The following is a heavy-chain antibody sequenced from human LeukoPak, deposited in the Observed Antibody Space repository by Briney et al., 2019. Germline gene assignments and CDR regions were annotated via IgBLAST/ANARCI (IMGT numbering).Heavy chain of an antibody. CDR3: AREGSWIAAAGDIDDAFDI. D-gene: IGHD6-13*01. Sequence: GASVKVSCKASGYTFTSYYMHWVRQAPGQGLEWMGIINPSGGSTSYAQKFQGRVTMTRDTSTSTVYMELSSLRSEDTAVYYCAREGSWIAAAGDIDDAFDIWGQGTMVTVSS. J-gene: IGHJ3*02. V-gene: IGHV1-46*01. CDR2: INPSGGST. CDR1: GYTFTSYY.